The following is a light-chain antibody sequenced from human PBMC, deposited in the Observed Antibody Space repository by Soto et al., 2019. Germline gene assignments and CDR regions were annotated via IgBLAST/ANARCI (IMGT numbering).Light chain of an antibody. Sequence: QSALTQPPSASGSPGQSVTISCTGSSSDVGGYASVSWYQQHPGKAPKLMIYEVKKQPSGVPDRFSGSKSANTASLTVSGLQAEDEADYYCSSYAGSNKIVFGGGTQLTVL. J-gene: IGLJ2*01. V-gene: IGLV2-8*01. CDR2: EVK. CDR1: SSDVGGYAS. CDR3: SSYAGSNKIV.